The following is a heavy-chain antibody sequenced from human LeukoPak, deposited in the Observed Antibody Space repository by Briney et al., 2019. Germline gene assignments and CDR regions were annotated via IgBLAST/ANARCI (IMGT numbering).Heavy chain of an antibody. CDR1: GFTFSSYW. CDR2: INSDGSST. J-gene: IGHJ6*02. CDR3: AKDLSWSGYSMGTNYNYGMDV. Sequence: GGSLRLSCAASGFTFSSYWVHWVRQAPGKGLVWVSPINSDGSSTSYADSVKGRFTISRDNAKNTLSLQMNSLRAEDTGVYYCAKDLSWSGYSMGTNYNYGMDVWGQGTTVTVSS. V-gene: IGHV3-74*01. D-gene: IGHD3-3*01.